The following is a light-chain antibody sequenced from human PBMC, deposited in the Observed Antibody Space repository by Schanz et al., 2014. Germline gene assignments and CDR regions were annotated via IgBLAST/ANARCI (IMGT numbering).Light chain of an antibody. CDR3: QQYNNWLTWT. CDR2: GAF. Sequence: EIVMTQSPATLSVSPGERATLSCRASQSVSGYDLAWYQQKPGQAPRLLIYGAFDRATGIPDRFSGSGSGTVFTLTISRLEPEDFAVYYCQQYNNWLTWTFGQGTKVEIK. V-gene: IGKV3D-15*01. CDR1: QSVSGY. J-gene: IGKJ1*01.